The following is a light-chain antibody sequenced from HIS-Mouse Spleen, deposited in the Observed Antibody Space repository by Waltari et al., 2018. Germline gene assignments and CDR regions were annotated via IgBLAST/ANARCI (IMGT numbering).Light chain of an antibody. J-gene: IGKJ4*01. CDR1: QSVLYSSNNKNY. V-gene: IGKV4-1*01. Sequence: DIVMTQSPDSLAVSLGERATINCKSSQSVLYSSNNKNYLAWHQQKPGQPPKLLIYWASTRESGVPDGFSGSGSGTDFALTISSLQAEDVAVYYCQQNYSTPLTFGGGTKVEIK. CDR3: QQNYSTPLT. CDR2: WAS.